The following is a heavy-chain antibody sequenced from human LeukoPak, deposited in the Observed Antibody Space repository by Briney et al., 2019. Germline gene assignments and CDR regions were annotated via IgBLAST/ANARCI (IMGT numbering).Heavy chain of an antibody. CDR3: ARQYCSSTSCYTGDDY. D-gene: IGHD2-2*02. V-gene: IGHV4-38-2*01. CDR1: GYSISSGYY. J-gene: IGHJ4*02. Sequence: SETLSLTCAVSGYSISSGYYWGWIRQPPGKGLEWIGSIYHSGSTYYNPSLKSRVTISVDTSKNQFSLKLSSATAADTAVYYCARQYCSSTSCYTGDDYWGQGTLVTVSS. CDR2: IYHSGST.